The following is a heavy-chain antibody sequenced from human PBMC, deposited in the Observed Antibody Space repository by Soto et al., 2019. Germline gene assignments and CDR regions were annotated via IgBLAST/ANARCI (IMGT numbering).Heavy chain of an antibody. D-gene: IGHD1-1*01. J-gene: IGHJ6*02. CDR2: IYSGGST. Sequence: VQLVESGGGLVKPGGSLRLSCAASGFTVSSNYMSWVRQAPGKGLEWVSVIYSGGSTNYADSVKGRFTISRDNSKNTLYLQMNSLRAEDTAMYYCARETGGRYYYGMDVWGQGTTVTVSS. CDR1: GFTVSSNY. V-gene: IGHV3-53*01. CDR3: ARETGGRYYYGMDV.